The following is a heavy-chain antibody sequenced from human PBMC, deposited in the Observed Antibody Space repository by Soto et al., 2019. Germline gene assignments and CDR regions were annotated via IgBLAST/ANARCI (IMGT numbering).Heavy chain of an antibody. V-gene: IGHV3-53*04. Sequence: VQLVESGGGLVQPGGSLRLSCAASGFTVSSNYMSWVRQAPGKGLEWVSVIYSGGSTYYADSVKGRFTISRHNSKNTLYLQMNSLRAEDTAVYYCARGGVYCSGGSCYRDAFDIWGQGTMVTVSS. D-gene: IGHD2-15*01. J-gene: IGHJ3*02. CDR2: IYSGGST. CDR3: ARGGVYCSGGSCYRDAFDI. CDR1: GFTVSSNY.